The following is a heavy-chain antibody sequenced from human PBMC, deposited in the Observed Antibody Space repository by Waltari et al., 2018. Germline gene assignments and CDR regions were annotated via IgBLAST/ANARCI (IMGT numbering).Heavy chain of an antibody. CDR3: AKDGTVELWFDGYFDY. V-gene: IGHV3-30*18. Sequence: QVQLVESGGGVVQPGRSLRLSCAASGFTFSSYGMHWVRPAPGKGLEWVAVIWYDGSNKYYADSVKGRFTISRDNSKNTLYLQMNSLRAEDTAVYYCAKDGTVELWFDGYFDYWGQGTLVTVSS. J-gene: IGHJ4*02. D-gene: IGHD3-10*01. CDR1: GFTFSSYG. CDR2: IWYDGSNK.